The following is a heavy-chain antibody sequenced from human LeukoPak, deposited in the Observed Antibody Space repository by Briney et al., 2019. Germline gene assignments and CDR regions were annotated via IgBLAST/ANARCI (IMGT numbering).Heavy chain of an antibody. CDR2: IIPIFGIA. Sequence: SVKVSCKASGGTFSSYAISWVRQAPGQGLEWMGRIIPIFGIANYAQKFQGRVTITADKSTSTAYMGLSSLRSEDTAVYYCARGGDGYNYGIKGYWGQGTLVTVSS. D-gene: IGHD5-24*01. CDR1: GGTFSSYA. CDR3: ARGGDGYNYGIKGY. V-gene: IGHV1-69*04. J-gene: IGHJ4*02.